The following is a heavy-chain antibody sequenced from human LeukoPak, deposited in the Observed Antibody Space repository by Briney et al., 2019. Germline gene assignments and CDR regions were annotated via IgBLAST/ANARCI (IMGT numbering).Heavy chain of an antibody. D-gene: IGHD6-13*01. Sequence: QAGGSLRLSCAASGFTFSRYDMHWVRQATGKGLEWVSGIGTAGDTYYAGSVKGRFTISRENAKNSLYLQMNSLTAGDTAVYYCARDMGTLGAAAGSGYWGQGTLVTVSS. CDR3: ARDMGTLGAAAGSGY. CDR1: GFTFSRYD. CDR2: IGTAGDT. V-gene: IGHV3-13*01. J-gene: IGHJ4*02.